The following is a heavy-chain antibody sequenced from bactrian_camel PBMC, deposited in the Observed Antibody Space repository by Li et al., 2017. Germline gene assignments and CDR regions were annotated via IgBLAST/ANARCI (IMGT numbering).Heavy chain of an antibody. Sequence: VESGGGSLRLTCKASGYTYSMFSVGWFRQAPGKEREGIAAIGPDGATTSYADSMKERFTLSRDKVNNTLSLQMSGLSPEDTAIYYCAARDRETCGSNWDALSKWAYWGQGTQVTVS. CDR1: GYTYSMFS. CDR3: AARDRETCGSNWDALSKWAY. CDR2: IGPDGATT. V-gene: IGHV3S41*01. J-gene: IGHJ4*01. D-gene: IGHD1*01.